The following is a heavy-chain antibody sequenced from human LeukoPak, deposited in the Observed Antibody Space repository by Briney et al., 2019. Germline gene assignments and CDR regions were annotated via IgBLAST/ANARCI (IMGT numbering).Heavy chain of an antibody. CDR1: GYTFTSYD. CDR3: ARDRRLYDSSGYWEHSFEGFDY. CDR2: MNPNSGNT. D-gene: IGHD3-22*01. V-gene: IGHV1-8*01. J-gene: IGHJ4*02. Sequence: ASVKVSCKASGYTFTSYDINWVRQATGQGLEWMGWMNPNSGNTGYAQKFQGRVTMTRNTSISTAYMELSSLRSEDAAVYYCARDRRLYDSSGYWEHSFEGFDYWGQGTLVTVSS.